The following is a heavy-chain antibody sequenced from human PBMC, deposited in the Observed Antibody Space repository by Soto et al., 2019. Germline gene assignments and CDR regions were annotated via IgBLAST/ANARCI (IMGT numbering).Heavy chain of an antibody. CDR3: ARIPSYYGSGSYYNPEYYFDY. Sequence: SGPTLVNPTQTLTLTCTFSGFSLSTSGMCVSWIRQPPGKALEWLALIDWDDDKYYNTSLKTRLTISKDTSKNQVVLTMTNMDPVDTATYYCARIPSYYGSGSYYNPEYYFDYWGQGTLVTVSS. J-gene: IGHJ4*02. D-gene: IGHD3-10*01. CDR1: GFSLSTSGMC. V-gene: IGHV2-70*01. CDR2: IDWDDDK.